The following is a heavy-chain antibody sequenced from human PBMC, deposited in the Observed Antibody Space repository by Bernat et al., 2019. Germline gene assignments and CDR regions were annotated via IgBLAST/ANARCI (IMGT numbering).Heavy chain of an antibody. V-gene: IGHV3-20*01. J-gene: IGHJ4*02. CDR1: GFTFDDYG. CDR3: ARVRGHDSSGYFLDY. D-gene: IGHD3-22*01. Sequence: EVQLVESGGGVVRPGGSLRLSCAASGFTFDDYGMSWVRQAPGKGLEWVSGINWNGGSTGYADSVEGRFTISRDNAKNSLYLQMNSLRAEDTALYHCARVRGHDSSGYFLDYWGQGTLVTVSS. CDR2: INWNGGST.